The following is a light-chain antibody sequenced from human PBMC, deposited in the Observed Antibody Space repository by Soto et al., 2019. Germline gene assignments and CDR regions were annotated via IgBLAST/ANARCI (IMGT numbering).Light chain of an antibody. CDR2: EDN. Sequence: NFMLTQPHSVSESPAKTVTISCTRSSGNIGSNYVQWYQQRPGSAPTTLIYEDNQRRSGVPDRFSGSIDRSSTSASLTISGLKTEDEADYYCQSYDSSTPVVFGGGTKVTVL. J-gene: IGLJ2*01. CDR3: QSYDSSTPVV. V-gene: IGLV6-57*04. CDR1: SGNIGSNY.